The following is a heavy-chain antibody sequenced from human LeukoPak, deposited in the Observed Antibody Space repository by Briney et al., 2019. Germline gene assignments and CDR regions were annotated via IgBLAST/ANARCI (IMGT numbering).Heavy chain of an antibody. V-gene: IGHV3-33*01. CDR3: ARGWLLWFREPLDY. Sequence: GGSLRLSCAASGFTFSSYGMHWVRQAPGKGLEWVAVIWYDGSNKYYADSVKGRFTISRDNSKNTLYLQMNSLRAEDTALYYCARGWLLWFREPLDYWGQGTLVTVSS. CDR2: IWYDGSNK. D-gene: IGHD3-10*01. J-gene: IGHJ4*02. CDR1: GFTFSSYG.